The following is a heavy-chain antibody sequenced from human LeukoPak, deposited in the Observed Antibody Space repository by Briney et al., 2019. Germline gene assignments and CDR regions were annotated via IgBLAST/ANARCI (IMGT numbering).Heavy chain of an antibody. D-gene: IGHD3-3*01. CDR1: GFTFSHHW. J-gene: IGHJ4*02. CDR3: ARLNWNYADY. CDR2: IKEDGSEK. V-gene: IGHV3-7*01. Sequence: GGSLRLSCTASGFTFSHHWMTWVRQAPGKGLEWVANIKEDGSEKDYVDPVKGRFTISRDNGKNSLYLQMNSLRGEDTAVYYCARLNWNYADYWGQGTLVTVST.